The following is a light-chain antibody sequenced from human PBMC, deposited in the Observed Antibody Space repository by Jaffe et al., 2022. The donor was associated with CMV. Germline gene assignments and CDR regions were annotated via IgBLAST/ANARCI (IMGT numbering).Light chain of an antibody. CDR3: QQTYSIPFT. V-gene: IGKV1-39*01. J-gene: IGKJ3*01. CDR1: QSIITY. CDR2: AAS. Sequence: DIQMTQSPSSLSASVGDRFIITCRASQSIITYLNWYQQRPGKAPKLLIYAASSLQSGVPPRFSGSGSGTDFTLTISSLQPEDFAIYYCQQTYSIPFTFGPGTKVDI.